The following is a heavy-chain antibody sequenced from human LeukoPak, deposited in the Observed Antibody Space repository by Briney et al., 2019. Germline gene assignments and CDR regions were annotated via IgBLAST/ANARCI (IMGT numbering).Heavy chain of an antibody. D-gene: IGHD6-19*01. J-gene: IGHJ4*02. V-gene: IGHV1-2*02. CDR3: ASPDSSGWYGASSFDY. Sequence: GASVKVSCKASGYTFTGYYMHWVRQAPGQGLEWMGWINPNSGGTNYAQKFQGRVTMTRDTSISTAYMELSRLRSDDTAVYYCASPDSSGWYGASSFDYWGQGTLVTVSS. CDR1: GYTFTGYY. CDR2: INPNSGGT.